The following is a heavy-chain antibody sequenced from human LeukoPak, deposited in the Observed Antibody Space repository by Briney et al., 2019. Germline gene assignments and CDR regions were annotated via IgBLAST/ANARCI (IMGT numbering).Heavy chain of an antibody. CDR3: ARGKVTATGFLYY. CDR2: ISSSSSYI. V-gene: IGHV3-21*01. J-gene: IGHJ4*02. D-gene: IGHD2-21*02. Sequence: GGSLRLSCAASGFTFSSYSMNWVRQAPGKGLEWVSSISSSSSYIYYADSVKGRFTISRDNAKNSLYLQMNSLRAEDTAVYYCARGKVTATGFLYYWGQGTLVTVSS. CDR1: GFTFSSYS.